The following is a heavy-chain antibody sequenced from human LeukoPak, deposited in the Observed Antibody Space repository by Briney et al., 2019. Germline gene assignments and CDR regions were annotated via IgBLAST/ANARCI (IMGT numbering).Heavy chain of an antibody. CDR2: INPSGGST. J-gene: IGHJ4*02. CDR1: GYTFTSYY. V-gene: IGHV1-46*01. CDR3: AREGY. Sequence: GASVKVSCTASGYTFTSYYMHWVRQAPGEGLEWMGIINPSGGSTRYAQKFQGRVTMTRETSISTAYLGLSRLRSDDTAVYYCAREGYWGQGTLVTVSS.